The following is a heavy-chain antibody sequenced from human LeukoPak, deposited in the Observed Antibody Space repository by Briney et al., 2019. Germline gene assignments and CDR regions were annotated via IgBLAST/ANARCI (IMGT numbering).Heavy chain of an antibody. CDR1: GFTFRSYW. CDR3: AKRSVVVPAVSDY. V-gene: IGHV3-7*01. D-gene: IGHD2-2*01. Sequence: PGGSLRLSCAASGFTFRSYWMSWVRQAPGKGLEWVANIKQDGSEKYYVDSVKGRFTVSRDNDKNSLYLQMNSLRAEDTAVFYCAKRSVVVPAVSDYWGQGTLVTVSS. J-gene: IGHJ4*02. CDR2: IKQDGSEK.